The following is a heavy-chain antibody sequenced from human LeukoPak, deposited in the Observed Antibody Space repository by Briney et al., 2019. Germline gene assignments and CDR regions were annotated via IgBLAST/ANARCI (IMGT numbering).Heavy chain of an antibody. CDR1: GYTLTELS. CDR3: TTGYCSGGSCFVHRFGVSDY. D-gene: IGHD2-15*01. Sequence: ASVKVSCKVSGYTLTELSMHWVRQAPGKGLEWMGGFDPEDGETIYAQKFQGRVTMTEDTSTDTAYMELSSLRSEDTAVYYCTTGYCSGGSCFVHRFGVSDYWGQGTLVTVSS. V-gene: IGHV1-24*01. J-gene: IGHJ4*02. CDR2: FDPEDGET.